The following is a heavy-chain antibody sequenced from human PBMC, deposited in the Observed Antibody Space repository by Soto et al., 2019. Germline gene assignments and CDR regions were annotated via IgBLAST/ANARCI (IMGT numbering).Heavy chain of an antibody. CDR1: GFTFSSYA. Sequence: EVQLLESGGGLVQPGGSLRLSCAASGFTFSSYAMSWVRQAPGKGLEWVSAISGSGGSTYYADSVKGRFTISRDNSKNTLYLQMNSLRAEDKAVYYCAKGIVVVPAAPYYFEYWGQGTLVTVSS. J-gene: IGHJ4*02. V-gene: IGHV3-23*01. CDR2: ISGSGGST. CDR3: AKGIVVVPAAPYYFEY. D-gene: IGHD2-2*01.